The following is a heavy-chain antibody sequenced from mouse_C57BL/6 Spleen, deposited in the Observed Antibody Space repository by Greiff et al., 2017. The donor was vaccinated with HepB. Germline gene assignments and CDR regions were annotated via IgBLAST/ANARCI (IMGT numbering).Heavy chain of an antibody. CDR3: ARDDGYPYYYAMDY. CDR2: INPSNGGT. V-gene: IGHV1-53*01. Sequence: QVHVKQSGTELVKPGASVKLSCKASGYTFTSYWMHWVKQRPGQGLEWIGNINPSNGGTNYNEKFKSKATLTVDKSSSTAYMQLSSLTSEDSAVYYCARDDGYPYYYAMDYWGQGTSVTVSS. J-gene: IGHJ4*01. CDR1: GYTFTSYW. D-gene: IGHD2-3*01.